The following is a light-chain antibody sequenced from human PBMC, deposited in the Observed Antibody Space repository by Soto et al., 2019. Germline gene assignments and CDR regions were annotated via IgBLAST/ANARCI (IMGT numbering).Light chain of an antibody. CDR2: DTS. V-gene: IGKV3-11*01. CDR1: QSVSSY. CDR3: QQHSNLLT. J-gene: IGKJ5*01. Sequence: EIVLTQSPATLSLSPGERATLSCRASQSVSSYLAWYQQKPGQAPRLLIYDTSNRATGIPARFSGSGSGTDFTLTISSLEPEDFAVYYCQQHSNLLTFGQGKRLEIK.